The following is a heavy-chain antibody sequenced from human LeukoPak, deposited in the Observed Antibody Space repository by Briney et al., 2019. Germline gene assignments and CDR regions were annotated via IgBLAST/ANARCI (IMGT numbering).Heavy chain of an antibody. CDR1: GFTFSSNG. CDR2: IWYDGSNE. D-gene: IGHD6-13*01. CDR3: AREGDRAATPIRRYFDH. J-gene: IGHJ4*02. Sequence: GGSLRLSCAASGFTFSSNGMHWVRQAPGKGLKWVALIWYDGSNEYYADSVKGRFTISKNTLYLQMNSLRVEDTAVYYCAREGDRAATPIRRYFDHWGQGTLVTVSS. V-gene: IGHV3-33*01.